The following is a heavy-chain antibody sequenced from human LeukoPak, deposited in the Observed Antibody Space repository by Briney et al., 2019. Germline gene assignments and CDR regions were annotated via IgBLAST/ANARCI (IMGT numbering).Heavy chain of an antibody. V-gene: IGHV1-2*02. J-gene: IGHJ5*02. CDR2: INPKSGDT. CDR1: GYTFTGNY. Sequence: ASVKVSCKTSGYTFTGNYMHWVRQAPGQGLEWMGWINPKSGDTKYAQKFQGRVTVTRDTSSSTSYLELSRLRSDDTAIYHCARSQHNTFDPWGRGTLVTVSS. D-gene: IGHD1-1*01. CDR3: ARSQHNTFDP.